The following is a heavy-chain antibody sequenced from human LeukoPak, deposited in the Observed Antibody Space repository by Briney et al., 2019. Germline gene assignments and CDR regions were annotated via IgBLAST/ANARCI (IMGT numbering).Heavy chain of an antibody. D-gene: IGHD2-2*02. V-gene: IGHV1-8*01. Sequence: ASVKVSCKASGYTFTSYDINWVRQASGQGLEWMGWMNPNSGNTGYAQKFQGRVTMTRSTSISTAYMELSSLRSEDTALYYCAIGGPYCSVSCYTVWGQGTLVTVSS. CDR3: AIGGPYCSVSCYTV. J-gene: IGHJ4*02. CDR2: MNPNSGNT. CDR1: GYTFTSYD.